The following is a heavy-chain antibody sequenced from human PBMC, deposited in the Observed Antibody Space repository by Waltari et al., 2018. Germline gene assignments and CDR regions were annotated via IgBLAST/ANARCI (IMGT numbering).Heavy chain of an antibody. Sequence: QVQLVQSGAEVKKPGASVKVSCKASGYTFTGYYMHWVRQAPGQGLEWMGWINPNSGGTNYAQKFQGWVTMTRDTSISTAYMELSRLRSDDTAVYYCARGSGYSKLARYYYMDVWGKGTTVTVSS. V-gene: IGHV1-2*04. J-gene: IGHJ6*03. CDR3: ARGSGYSKLARYYYMDV. CDR1: GYTFTGYY. D-gene: IGHD6-13*01. CDR2: INPNSGGT.